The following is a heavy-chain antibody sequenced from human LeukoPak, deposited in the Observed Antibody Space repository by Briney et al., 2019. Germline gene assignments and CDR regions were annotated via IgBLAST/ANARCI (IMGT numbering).Heavy chain of an antibody. V-gene: IGHV3-23*01. J-gene: IGHJ5*02. D-gene: IGHD6-13*01. CDR1: GFTFSSYA. CDR2: ISGSGGST. Sequence: PGGSLRLSCGASGFTFSSYAMSWVRQAPGKGLEWVSAISGSGGSTYYADSVKGRFTISRDNSKNTLYLQMNSLRAEDTAVYHCARDLGSSSYVNQAPPWGQGTLVTVSS. CDR3: ARDLGSSSYVNQAPP.